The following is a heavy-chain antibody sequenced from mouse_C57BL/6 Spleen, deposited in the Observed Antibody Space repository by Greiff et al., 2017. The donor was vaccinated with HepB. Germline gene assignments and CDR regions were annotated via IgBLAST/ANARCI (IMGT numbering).Heavy chain of an antibody. Sequence: QVQLQQPGAELVKPGASVKLSCKASGYTFTSYWMHWVKQRPGRGLEWIGRIDPNSGGTTYNEKFKSKATLTVDKPSSTAYMQLRSLTSEDSAVYDCARLEEYGSSYNYALDYWGQGTSVTVSS. CDR2: IDPNSGGT. CDR3: ARLEEYGSSYNYALDY. CDR1: GYTFTSYW. V-gene: IGHV1-72*01. J-gene: IGHJ4*01. D-gene: IGHD1-1*01.